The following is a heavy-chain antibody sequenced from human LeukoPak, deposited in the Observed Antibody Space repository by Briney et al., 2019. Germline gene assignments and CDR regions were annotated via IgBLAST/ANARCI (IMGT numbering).Heavy chain of an antibody. CDR1: GGTFSSYA. J-gene: IGHJ4*02. V-gene: IGHV1-69*01. Sequence: GASVKVSCKASGGTFSSYAISWVRQAPGQGLEWMGGTIPIFGTANYAQKFQGRVTITADESTSTAYMELSSLRSEDTAVYYCARGRYFDWFGNYYFDYWGQGTLVTVSS. CDR2: TIPIFGTA. CDR3: ARGRYFDWFGNYYFDY. D-gene: IGHD3-9*01.